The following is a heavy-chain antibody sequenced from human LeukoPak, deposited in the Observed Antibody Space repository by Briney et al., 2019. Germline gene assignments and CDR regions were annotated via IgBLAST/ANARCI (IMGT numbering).Heavy chain of an antibody. D-gene: IGHD1-26*01. J-gene: IGHJ4*02. Sequence: GGSLRLSCAASGFTFSSYSMNWVRQAPGKGLEWVSSISSSSSYIYYADSVKGRFTISRDNAKNSLYLQMNSLRAEDTAVYYCAAEIDEGAVPYWGQGTLVTVSS. CDR3: AAEIDEGAVPY. V-gene: IGHV3-21*04. CDR2: ISSSSSYI. CDR1: GFTFSSYS.